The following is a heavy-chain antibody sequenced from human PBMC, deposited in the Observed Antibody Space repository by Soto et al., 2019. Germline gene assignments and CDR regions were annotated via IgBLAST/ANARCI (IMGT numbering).Heavy chain of an antibody. CDR3: ARYEYSYHHYFYDY. CDR1: GYTFTSYG. Sequence: ASVKVSCKASGYTFTSYGISWVRQPPGQGLEWKGWISAYNGKTNYAQKLQGRVTMTTDTSTSTAYIELRSLRSDDAVVYYCARYEYSYHHYFYDYWGQGTLDTGSS. CDR2: ISAYNGKT. D-gene: IGHD5-18*01. V-gene: IGHV1-18*01. J-gene: IGHJ4*02.